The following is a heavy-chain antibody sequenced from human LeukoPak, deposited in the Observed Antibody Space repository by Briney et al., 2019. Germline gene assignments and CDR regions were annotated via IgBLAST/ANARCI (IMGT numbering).Heavy chain of an antibody. J-gene: IGHJ4*02. CDR3: ARGGGIGIAVAG. Sequence: GGSLRLSCAASGFTFNYAWMSWVRQAPGKGLEWVSVIYSGGSTYYADSVKGRFTISRDNSKNTLYLQMNSLRAEDTAVYYCARGGGIGIAVAGWGQGTLVTVSS. CDR2: IYSGGST. CDR1: GFTFNYAW. V-gene: IGHV3-53*01. D-gene: IGHD6-19*01.